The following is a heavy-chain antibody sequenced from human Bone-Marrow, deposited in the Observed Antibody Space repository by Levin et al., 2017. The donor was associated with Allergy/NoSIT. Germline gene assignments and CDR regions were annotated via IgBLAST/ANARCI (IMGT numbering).Heavy chain of an antibody. CDR1: GYTFNGYF. V-gene: IGHV1-2*04. CDR2: INCNSGDT. Sequence: ASVKVSCKASGYTFNGYFFHWVRQAPGQGLEWMGWINCNSGDTYLGEKFQGWVSLTRDTSISTAYMEMTRLKSDDTAVYYCVKTPGESGFYYGMDVWGQGTTVTVS. D-gene: IGHD4-17*01. J-gene: IGHJ6*02. CDR3: VKTPGESGFYYGMDV.